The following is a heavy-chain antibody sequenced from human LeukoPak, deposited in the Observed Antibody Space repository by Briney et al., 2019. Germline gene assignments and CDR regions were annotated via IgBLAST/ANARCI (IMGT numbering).Heavy chain of an antibody. CDR3: ARDLTSGRKSFDY. J-gene: IGHJ4*02. CDR1: GFTFSSYS. D-gene: IGHD6-19*01. Sequence: PGGSRRLSCVGSGFTFSSYSMTWVRQAPGKGLEWVSYISSSSNYIYYADAVKGRFTISRDNAKNSLYLQMDSLRAEDTAVYFCARDLTSGRKSFDYWGQGTVVAVSP. V-gene: IGHV3-21*01. CDR2: ISSSSNYI.